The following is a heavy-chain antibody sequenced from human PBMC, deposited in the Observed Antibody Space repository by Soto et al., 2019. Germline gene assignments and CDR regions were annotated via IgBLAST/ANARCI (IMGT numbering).Heavy chain of an antibody. CDR3: TSSALIDYYYYYGMDV. Sequence: EVQLVESGGGLVQPGGSLKLSCAASGFTFSGSAMHWVRQASGKGLEWVGRIRSKANSYATAYAASVKGRLTISRDDSKNTADLQMNSLKSEDTAVYYCTSSALIDYYYYYGMDVWGQGTTVTVSS. D-gene: IGHD3-22*01. V-gene: IGHV3-73*02. J-gene: IGHJ6*02. CDR1: GFTFSGSA. CDR2: IRSKANSYAT.